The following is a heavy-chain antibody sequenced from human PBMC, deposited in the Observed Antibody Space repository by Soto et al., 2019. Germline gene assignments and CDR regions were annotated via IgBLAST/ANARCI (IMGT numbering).Heavy chain of an antibody. D-gene: IGHD1-26*01. Sequence: SVSNAWMNWVRQAPGKGLEWVGRIKRKTDGGTSDYAAPVKGRFTLSRDDSKNTLFLQMNSLETEDTAVYYCATSGVSGTELNYRGQGTLVTVSS. J-gene: IGHJ4*02. CDR3: ATSGVSGTELNY. V-gene: IGHV3-15*07. CDR2: IKRKTDGGTS. CDR1: SVSNAW.